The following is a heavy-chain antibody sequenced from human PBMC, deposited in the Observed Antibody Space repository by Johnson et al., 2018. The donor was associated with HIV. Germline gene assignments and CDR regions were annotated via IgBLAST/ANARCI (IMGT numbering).Heavy chain of an antibody. CDR2: ISYDGSNK. CDR3: ASDSLSIVVVPAAIGGAFDI. J-gene: IGHJ3*02. V-gene: IGHV3-30-3*01. D-gene: IGHD2-2*01. CDR1: GFTFSSYA. Sequence: QVQLVESGGGVVQPGRSLRLSCAASGFTFSSYAIHWVRQAPGKGLEWVAGISYDGSNKYYADSVKGRFTISRDNSKNTLYLQMNSLRAEDTGFYFCASDSLSIVVVPAAIGGAFDIWGQGTMVTVSS.